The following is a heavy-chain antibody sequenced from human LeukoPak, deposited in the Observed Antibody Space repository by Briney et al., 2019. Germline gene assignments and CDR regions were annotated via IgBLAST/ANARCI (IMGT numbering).Heavy chain of an antibody. J-gene: IGHJ5*02. Sequence: GGSLRLSCAASGFTFSSHPMHWVRQAPGKGLEWVAIISYDGSNKYYADSVKGRFTISRDNSKNTLYLQMNSLRAEDTAVYYCAKDRGDYYDSPRFDPWGQGTLVTVSS. V-gene: IGHV3-30-3*01. D-gene: IGHD3-22*01. CDR1: GFTFSSHP. CDR2: ISYDGSNK. CDR3: AKDRGDYYDSPRFDP.